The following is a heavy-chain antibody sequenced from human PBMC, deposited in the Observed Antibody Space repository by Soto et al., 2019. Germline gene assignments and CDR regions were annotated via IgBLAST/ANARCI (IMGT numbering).Heavy chain of an antibody. CDR3: AKDQPDDFWSGYPEREYYYYYMDV. J-gene: IGHJ6*03. CDR1: GFTFSSYA. D-gene: IGHD3-3*01. Sequence: GGSLRLSCAASGFTFSSYAMSWVRQAPGKGLEWVSAISGSGGSTYYADSVKGRFTISRDNSKNTLYLQMNSLRAEDTAVYYCAKDQPDDFWSGYPEREYYYYYMDVWGKGTTVTVSS. CDR2: ISGSGGST. V-gene: IGHV3-23*01.